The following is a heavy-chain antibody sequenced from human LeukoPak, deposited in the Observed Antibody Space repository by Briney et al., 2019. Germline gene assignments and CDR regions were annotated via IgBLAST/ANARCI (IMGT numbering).Heavy chain of an antibody. CDR1: GGSISSGGYY. J-gene: IGHJ4*02. D-gene: IGHD6-19*01. V-gene: IGHV4-31*03. Sequence: SETLSLTCTVSGGSISSGGYYWSWIRQHPGKGLEWIGYIYYSGSTYYNPSLKSRVTISVDTSKNQFSLNLSSVTAADTAVYYCARGRQSAVAGTGAFDYWGQGTLVTVSS. CDR2: IYYSGST. CDR3: ARGRQSAVAGTGAFDY.